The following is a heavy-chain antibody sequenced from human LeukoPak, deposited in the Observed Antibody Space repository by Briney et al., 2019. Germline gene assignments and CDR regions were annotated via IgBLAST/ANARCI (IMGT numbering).Heavy chain of an antibody. D-gene: IGHD6-6*01. CDR1: VGSIRSSNW. V-gene: IGHV4-4*02. J-gene: IGHJ4*02. CDR2: IYHSGST. CDR3: ARFRGPYSSSNNY. Sequence: SETLSLTCAVSVGSIRSSNWWSWVRQPPGKGLEWIGEIYHSGSTNSNPSLKSRVTISVDKSKNQFSLKLSSVTAADTAVYYCARFRGPYSSSNNYWGQGTLVTVSS.